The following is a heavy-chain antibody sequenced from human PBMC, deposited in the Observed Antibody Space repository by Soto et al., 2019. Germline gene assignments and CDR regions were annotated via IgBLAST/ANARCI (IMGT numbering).Heavy chain of an antibody. CDR1: GYTFTSYY. J-gene: IGHJ6*02. CDR3: ARDYLNCSSTSCYIGGYYYYGMDV. V-gene: IGHV1-46*01. CDR2: INPSGGST. Sequence: QVQLVQSGAEVKKPGASVKVSCKASGYTFTSYYMHWVRQAPGQGLEWMGIINPSGGSTSYAQKFQGRVTMTRDTSTITVYMELSSLRSEDTAVYYCARDYLNCSSTSCYIGGYYYYGMDVWGQGTTVTVSS. D-gene: IGHD2-2*02.